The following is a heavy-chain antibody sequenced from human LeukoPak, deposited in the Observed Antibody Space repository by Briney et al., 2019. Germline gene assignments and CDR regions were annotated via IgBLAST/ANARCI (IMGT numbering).Heavy chain of an antibody. CDR2: ISSSSSYI. V-gene: IGHV3-21*01. D-gene: IGHD3-22*01. CDR3: ARPTYYDSSGYYNLGDAFDI. CDR1: GFTFSSYS. J-gene: IGHJ3*02. Sequence: GGSLRLSCAASGFTFSSYSMNWVRQAPGKGLEWVSSISSSSSYIYYADSVKGRFTISRDNAKNSLYLQMNSLRAEDTAAYYCARPTYYDSSGYYNLGDAFDIWGQGTMVTVSS.